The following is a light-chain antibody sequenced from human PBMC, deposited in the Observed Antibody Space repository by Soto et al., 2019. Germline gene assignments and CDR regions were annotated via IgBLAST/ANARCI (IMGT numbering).Light chain of an antibody. V-gene: IGLV2-23*01. CDR1: SSDVGNYNL. J-gene: IGLJ3*02. CDR3: CSYAGDSTWV. CDR2: EGS. Sequence: QPVLTQPASVSGSPGQSITISCTGTSSDVGNYNLVSWYQQHPGEAPKLLIYEGSKRPSGVSNRFSGSKFGNTASLTISGIQAEDEVDYYCCSYAGDSTWVFGGGTKVTVL.